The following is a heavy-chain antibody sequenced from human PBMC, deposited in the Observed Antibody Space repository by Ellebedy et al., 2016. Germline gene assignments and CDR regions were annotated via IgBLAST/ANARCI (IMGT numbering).Heavy chain of an antibody. CDR3: LAGVSFDV. D-gene: IGHD3-10*01. J-gene: IGHJ3*01. CDR1: GYTFTGFY. V-gene: IGHV1-2*02. CDR2: INPNTGDT. Sequence: ASVKVSXKASGYTFTGFYMHWVRQAPGQGLEWIGWINPNTGDTNSAQRFQDRVTMTMDTSISTAYMELSRLRSDDTAVYYCLAGVSFDVWGQGTMVSV.